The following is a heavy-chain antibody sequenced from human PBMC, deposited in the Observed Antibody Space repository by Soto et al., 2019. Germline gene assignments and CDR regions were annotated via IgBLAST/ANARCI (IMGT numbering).Heavy chain of an antibody. Sequence: GASVKVSCKASGYTFTGYYMHWVRQAPGQGLEWMGWINPNSGGTNYAQKFQGWVTMTRDTSISTAYMELSRLRSDDTAVYYCARDWAAAGLYGMDGWGQGTTVTVSS. CDR3: ARDWAAAGLYGMDG. CDR1: GYTFTGYY. CDR2: INPNSGGT. D-gene: IGHD6-13*01. J-gene: IGHJ6*02. V-gene: IGHV1-2*04.